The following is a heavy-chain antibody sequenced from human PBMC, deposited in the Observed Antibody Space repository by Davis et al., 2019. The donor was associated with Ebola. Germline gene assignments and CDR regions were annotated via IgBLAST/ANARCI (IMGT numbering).Heavy chain of an antibody. V-gene: IGHV4-39*01. J-gene: IGHJ4*02. CDR3: SRKRREVDENFDY. CDR1: RGSISSSSYY. D-gene: IGHD6-25*01. Sequence: SETLSPTCTVLRGSISSSSYYGGWIRQHPGKGVEGMGSIYNSGRTYYNPSLKSRFTISVDTSKDQFSLKLSSVTASDTAVYYCSRKRREVDENFDYWGQGTLVTVSS. CDR2: IYNSGRT.